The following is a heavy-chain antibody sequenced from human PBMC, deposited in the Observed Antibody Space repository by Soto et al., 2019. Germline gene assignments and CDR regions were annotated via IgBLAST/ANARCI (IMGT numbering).Heavy chain of an antibody. CDR2: ISSSGSTI. J-gene: IGHJ4*02. CDR1: GFTFSDYY. Sequence: GGSLRLSCAASGFTFSDYYMSWIRQAPGKGLEWVSYISSSGSTIYYADSVKGRFTISRDNAKNSLYLQMNSLRAEDTAVYYCARDLFMLYSSPSFDYWGQGTLVTVSS. CDR3: ARDLFMLYSSPSFDY. V-gene: IGHV3-11*01. D-gene: IGHD6-13*01.